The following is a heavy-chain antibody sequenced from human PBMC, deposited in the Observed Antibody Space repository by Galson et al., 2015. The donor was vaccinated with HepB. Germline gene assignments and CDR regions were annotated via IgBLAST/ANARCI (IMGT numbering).Heavy chain of an antibody. CDR1: GYTLTELS. Sequence: SVKVSCKVSGYTLTELSMHWVRQAPGKGLEWMGGFDPEDGEKIYAQKFQGRVTMTEDTSTDTAYMELSSLRSEDTAVYYCATDRPGYCGGDCYFHWGQGTLVTVSS. CDR3: ATDRPGYCGGDCYFH. CDR2: FDPEDGEK. V-gene: IGHV1-24*01. D-gene: IGHD2-21*01. J-gene: IGHJ4*02.